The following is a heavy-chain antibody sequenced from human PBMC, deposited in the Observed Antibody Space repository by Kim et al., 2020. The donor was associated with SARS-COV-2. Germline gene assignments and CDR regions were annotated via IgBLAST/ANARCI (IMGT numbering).Heavy chain of an antibody. Sequence: SETLSLTCTVSGGSISSSSYYWGWIRQPPGKGLEWIGSIYYSGSTYYNPSLKSRVTISVDTSKNQFSLKLSSVTAADTAVYYCARRSPRTMTFDIWGQGTMVTVSS. CDR1: GGSISSSSYY. J-gene: IGHJ3*02. V-gene: IGHV4-39*01. D-gene: IGHD1-1*01. CDR3: ARRSPRTMTFDI. CDR2: IYYSGST.